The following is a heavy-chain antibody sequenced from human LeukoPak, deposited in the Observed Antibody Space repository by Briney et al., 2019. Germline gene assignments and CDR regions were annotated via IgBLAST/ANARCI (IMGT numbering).Heavy chain of an antibody. CDR2: ISPYNGNT. J-gene: IGHJ4*02. CDR1: GYSFTNYG. D-gene: IGHD6-13*01. CDR3: ATYSAAGRTYYFDY. V-gene: IGHV1-18*01. Sequence: ASVKVSCKASGYSFTNYGITWVRQAPGQGLEWMGWISPYNGNTNYAQKLQGRVTMARDTSTSTAYMELRSLRSDDTAVYYCATYSAAGRTYYFDYWGQGALVTVSS.